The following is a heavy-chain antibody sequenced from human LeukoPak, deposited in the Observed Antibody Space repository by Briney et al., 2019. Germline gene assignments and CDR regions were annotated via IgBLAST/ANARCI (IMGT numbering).Heavy chain of an antibody. Sequence: ASVKVSCKASGYTFTGYDINWVRQATGQGLEWMGWMNPNSGNTGYAQKFQGRVTITRNTSIGTAYMELSSLRSEDTAVYYCAWGIQTVTGYYFDYWGQGTLVTVSS. CDR2: MNPNSGNT. J-gene: IGHJ4*02. CDR1: GYTFTGYD. CDR3: AWGIQTVTGYYFDY. V-gene: IGHV1-8*03. D-gene: IGHD4-17*01.